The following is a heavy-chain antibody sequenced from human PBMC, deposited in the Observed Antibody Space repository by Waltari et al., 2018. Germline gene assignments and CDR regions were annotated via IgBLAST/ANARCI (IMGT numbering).Heavy chain of an antibody. CDR2: INPNSGGT. CDR3: ARPFSRTAQLRRRDWFDP. CDR1: GYTFTGYY. Sequence: QVQLVQSGAEVKKPGASVKVSCKASGYTFTGYYMHWVRQAPGQGLAWMGWINPNSGGTNYAQKFQGRGTMTRDTSISTAYMELSRLRSDDTAVYYCARPFSRTAQLRRRDWFDPWGQGTLVTVSS. J-gene: IGHJ5*02. D-gene: IGHD2-2*01. V-gene: IGHV1-2*02.